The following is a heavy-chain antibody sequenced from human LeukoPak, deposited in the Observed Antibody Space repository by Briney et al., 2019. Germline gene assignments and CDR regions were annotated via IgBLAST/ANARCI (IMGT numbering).Heavy chain of an antibody. CDR2: INHSGST. V-gene: IGHV4-34*01. D-gene: IGHD3-22*01. J-gene: IGHJ4*02. Sequence: SETLSLTCAVYGGSFSGYYWSWIRQPPGKGLEWIGEINHSGSTNYNPSLKSRVTVSVDTSKNQFSLKLSSVTAADTAVYYCARRGKDYYDSNSYYFPFDYWGQGILVIVSS. CDR1: GGSFSGYY. CDR3: ARRGKDYYDSNSYYFPFDY.